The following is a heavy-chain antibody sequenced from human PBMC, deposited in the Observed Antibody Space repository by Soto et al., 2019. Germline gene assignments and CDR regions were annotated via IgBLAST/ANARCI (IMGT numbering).Heavy chain of an antibody. V-gene: IGHV4-34*01. CDR3: DSSGYYYGWFDP. J-gene: IGHJ5*02. Sequence: ETLSLTCDVYGGSFSGYIWTWIRQTPGKGLQWIGQINHSGSANYNPSLKSRVTISVHTSNSQFSLELSSVTAADTAVYYYDSSGYYYGWFDPWGQGTLVTVSS. D-gene: IGHD3-22*01. CDR1: GGSFSGYI. CDR2: INHSGSA.